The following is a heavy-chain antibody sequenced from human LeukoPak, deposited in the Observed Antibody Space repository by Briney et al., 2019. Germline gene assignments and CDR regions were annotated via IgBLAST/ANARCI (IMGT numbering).Heavy chain of an antibody. CDR3: ARDFYCGGDCYPPFDY. Sequence: GASVKVSCKASGGTFSSYTISWVRQAPGQGLEWMGRIIPILGIANYAQKFQGRVTITADKSTSTAYMELSSLRSEDTAVYYCARDFYCGGDCYPPFDYWGQGTLVTVSS. CDR2: IIPILGIA. CDR1: GGTFSSYT. V-gene: IGHV1-69*04. D-gene: IGHD2-21*01. J-gene: IGHJ4*02.